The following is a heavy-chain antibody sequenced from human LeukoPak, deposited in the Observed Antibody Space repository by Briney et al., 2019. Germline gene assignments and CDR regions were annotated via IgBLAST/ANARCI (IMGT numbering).Heavy chain of an antibody. D-gene: IGHD1-26*01. V-gene: IGHV3-7*01. CDR1: GFTFSNYW. CDR2: IKQDESEK. J-gene: IGHJ4*02. Sequence: GGSLRLSCAVSGFTFSNYWMSWVRQAPGKGLEWVAHIKQDESEKYYVDSVKGRFTISRDNAKNSLYLQMNSLRAEDTAIYYCARDKIVGASKFDYWGEGTLVTVSS. CDR3: ARDKIVGASKFDY.